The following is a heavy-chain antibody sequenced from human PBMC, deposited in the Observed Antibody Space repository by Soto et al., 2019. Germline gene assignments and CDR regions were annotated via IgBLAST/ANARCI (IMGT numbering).Heavy chain of an antibody. CDR2: IGGSGGSR. Sequence: EVLLLDYGGALVQPGGSLRLSCAASGFTFSSYAMSWVRQAPGKGLEWVSGIGGSGGSRYYVDSVKGRFTISRDNSKNMLYLQMNSLRAEDTAVYYCARDLEAYYYASGKWGQGTLVTVSS. CDR3: ARDLEAYYYASGK. J-gene: IGHJ4*02. D-gene: IGHD3-10*01. CDR1: GFTFSSYA. V-gene: IGHV3-23*01.